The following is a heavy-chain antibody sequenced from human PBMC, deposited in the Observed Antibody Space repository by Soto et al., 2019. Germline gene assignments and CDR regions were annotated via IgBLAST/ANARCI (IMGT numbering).Heavy chain of an antibody. CDR1: GYTLTSYG. D-gene: IGHD2-2*01. CDR3: ARAPGYCSSTSCYGWFDP. Sequence: QVQLVQSGAEVKKPGASVKVSCKASGYTLTSYGISWVRQAPGQGLEWMGWISAYNGNTNYAQKLQGRVTMTTDTSTSTAYMELRSLRSDDTAVYYCARAPGYCSSTSCYGWFDPWGQGTLVTVSS. CDR2: ISAYNGNT. J-gene: IGHJ5*02. V-gene: IGHV1-18*01.